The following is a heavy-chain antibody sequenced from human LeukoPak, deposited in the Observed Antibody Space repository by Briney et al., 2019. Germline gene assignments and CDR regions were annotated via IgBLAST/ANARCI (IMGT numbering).Heavy chain of an antibody. CDR1: GFTSDDYA. CDR2: SSSSGSTI. Sequence: GGSLRLSCAASGFTSDDYAMHWVRQAPGKGLEWVSYSSSSGSTIYYADSVKGRFAISRDNAKNSLYLQMNSLRAEDTAVYYCARRRDFIDYWGQGTLVTVSS. J-gene: IGHJ4*02. D-gene: IGHD3/OR15-3a*01. CDR3: ARRRDFIDY. V-gene: IGHV3-11*01.